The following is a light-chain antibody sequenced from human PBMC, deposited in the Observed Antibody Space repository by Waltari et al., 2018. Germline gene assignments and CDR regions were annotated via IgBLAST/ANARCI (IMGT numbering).Light chain of an antibody. Sequence: SCRARQGVSKYLAWYQQRPGQAPRLLIYAASTRATGVPDRFSGSGFGTDFSLTISRLEPEDIAVYFCQNHERLPATFGQGTRVEIK. CDR2: AAS. V-gene: IGKV3-20*01. CDR3: QNHERLPAT. J-gene: IGKJ1*01. CDR1: QGVSKY.